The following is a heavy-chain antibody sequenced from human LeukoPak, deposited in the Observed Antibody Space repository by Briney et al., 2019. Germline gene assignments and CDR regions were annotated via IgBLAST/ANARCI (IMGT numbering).Heavy chain of an antibody. V-gene: IGHV3-9*01. CDR3: AKDNQWLGLDY. Sequence: CLRLSRAASGFTFEDYAIHCVRHAPGKGLGWVSGISWNSGSIGYADSVKGRFTISRDNAKNSLYLQLNSLRAEDTALYYCAKDNQWLGLDYWGQGTLVTVSS. J-gene: IGHJ4*02. CDR1: GFTFEDYA. CDR2: ISWNSGSI. D-gene: IGHD6-19*01.